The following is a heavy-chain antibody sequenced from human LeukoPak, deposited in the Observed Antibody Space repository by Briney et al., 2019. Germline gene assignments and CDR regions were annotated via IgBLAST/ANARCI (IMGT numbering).Heavy chain of an antibody. CDR1: GYTFTSYG. J-gene: IGHJ6*03. V-gene: IGHV1-18*01. CDR2: ISAYNGNT. D-gene: IGHD2-15*01. CDR3: ARRGWYCSGGSCYSSIYYYYMDV. Sequence: ASVKVSCKASGYTFTSYGISWVRQAPGQGLEWMGWISAYNGNTSYAQKLQGRVTMTTDTSTSTAYMELRSLRSDDTAVYYCARRGWYCSGGSCYSSIYYYYMDVWGKGTTVTVSS.